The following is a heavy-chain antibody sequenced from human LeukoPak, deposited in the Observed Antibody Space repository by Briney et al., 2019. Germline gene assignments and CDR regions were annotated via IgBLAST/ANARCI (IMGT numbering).Heavy chain of an antibody. J-gene: IGHJ5*02. CDR1: GGSISSGDYY. CDR2: IYYSGST. CDR3: ARDTRGWFDP. V-gene: IGHV4-30-4*01. D-gene: IGHD3-10*01. Sequence: SETLSLTCTVSGGSISSGDYYWSWIRQPPGKGLEWIGYIYYSGSTYYNPSLKSRVTISVDTPKNQFSLKLSSVTAADTAVYYCARDTRGWFDPWGQGTLVTVSS.